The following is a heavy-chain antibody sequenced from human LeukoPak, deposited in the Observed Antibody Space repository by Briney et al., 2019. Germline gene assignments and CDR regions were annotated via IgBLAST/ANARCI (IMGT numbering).Heavy chain of an antibody. CDR1: GYTFTSYY. V-gene: IGHV1-46*01. J-gene: IGHJ4*02. CDR3: AKDRQYYYDSSGYYGY. D-gene: IGHD3-22*01. Sequence: ASVKVSCKASGYTFTSYYMHWVRQAPGQGLEWMGIINPSGGSTSYAQKFQGGVTMTRDTSTSTVYMELSSLRSEDTAVYYCAKDRQYYYDSSGYYGYWGQGTLVTVSS. CDR2: INPSGGST.